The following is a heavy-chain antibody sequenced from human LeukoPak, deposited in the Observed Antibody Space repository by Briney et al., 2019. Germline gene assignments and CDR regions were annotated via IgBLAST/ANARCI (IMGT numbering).Heavy chain of an antibody. CDR1: GGSFSGYY. CDR2: IDQSGTT. CDR3: ARLAMITFGGVIGLDY. Sequence: SETLSLTCVVYGGSFSGYYWSWIRQPPGKGLEWIGEIDQSGTTNYNPSLKSRVTISVDTSKNQFSLKLSSVTAADTAVYYCARLAMITFGGVIGLDYWGQGTLVTVSS. V-gene: IGHV4-34*01. D-gene: IGHD3-16*02. J-gene: IGHJ4*02.